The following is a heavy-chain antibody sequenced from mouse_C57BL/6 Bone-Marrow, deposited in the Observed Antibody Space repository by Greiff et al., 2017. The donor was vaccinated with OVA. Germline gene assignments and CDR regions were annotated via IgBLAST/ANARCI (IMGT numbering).Heavy chain of an antibody. CDR1: GYTFTSYW. J-gene: IGHJ4*01. CDR3: AGGYYDYDRPPMDY. CDR2: IYPGSGST. D-gene: IGHD2-4*01. Sequence: QVQLQQPGAELVKPGASVKMSCKASGYTFTSYWITWVKQRPGQGLEWIGDIYPGSGSTNYNEKFKSKATLTVDTSSSTAYMQLSSLTSEDSAVYYCAGGYYDYDRPPMDYWGQGTSVTVSS. V-gene: IGHV1-55*01.